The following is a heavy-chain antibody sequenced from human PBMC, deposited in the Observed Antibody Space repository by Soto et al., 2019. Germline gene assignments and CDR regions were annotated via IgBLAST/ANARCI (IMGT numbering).Heavy chain of an antibody. CDR3: ARKESEDYSFSLSSVAFDI. Sequence: ASVKVSCKASGGTFSSYTISWVRQAPGQGLEWMGRIIPILGIANYAQKFQGRVTITADKSTSTAYMELSSLRSEDTAVYYCARKESEDYSFSLSSVAFDIWGQGTMVTVSS. CDR2: IIPILGIA. CDR1: GGTFSSYT. V-gene: IGHV1-69*02. D-gene: IGHD4-4*01. J-gene: IGHJ3*02.